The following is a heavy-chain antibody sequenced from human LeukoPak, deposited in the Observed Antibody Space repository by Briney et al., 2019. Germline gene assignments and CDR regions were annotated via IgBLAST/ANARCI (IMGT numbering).Heavy chain of an antibody. J-gene: IGHJ4*02. Sequence: ASVTVSCKASGYSFTSYDINWVRQGTAPGLEWVGWVNPARGNTGYAQKFQGRVTMTRDTSINTAYIELSSLRSEDTAVYYCPRSGFSNTFPLDYWGQGTLVTVSS. CDR1: GYSFTSYD. D-gene: IGHD2/OR15-2a*01. V-gene: IGHV1-8*01. CDR2: VNPARGNT. CDR3: PRSGFSNTFPLDY.